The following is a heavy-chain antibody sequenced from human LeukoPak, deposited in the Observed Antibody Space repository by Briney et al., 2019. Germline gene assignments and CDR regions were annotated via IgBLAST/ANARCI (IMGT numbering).Heavy chain of an antibody. D-gene: IGHD1-7*01. Sequence: GGSLRLSCAASGFTFSSYGMHWVRQAPGKGLEWVAVISYDGSNKYYADSVKGRLTISRDNSKNMLYLQMNSLRAEDTAVYYCAKDSSYWNYAPDYWGQGTLVTVSS. CDR2: ISYDGSNK. V-gene: IGHV3-30*18. CDR1: GFTFSSYG. CDR3: AKDSSYWNYAPDY. J-gene: IGHJ4*02.